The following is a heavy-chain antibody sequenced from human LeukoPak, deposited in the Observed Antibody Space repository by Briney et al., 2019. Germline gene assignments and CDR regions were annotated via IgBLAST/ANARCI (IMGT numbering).Heavy chain of an antibody. CDR2: INHSGST. D-gene: IGHD5-12*01. J-gene: IGHJ4*02. V-gene: IGHV4-34*01. Sequence: SETLSLTCAVYGGSFSGYYWSWIRQPPGKGLEWIGEINHSGSTNYNPSLKSRVTISVDTSKNQFSLKLSSVTAADTAVYYCARGRGYSGYLRFWGQGTLVTASS. CDR3: ARGRGYSGYLRF. CDR1: GGSFSGYY.